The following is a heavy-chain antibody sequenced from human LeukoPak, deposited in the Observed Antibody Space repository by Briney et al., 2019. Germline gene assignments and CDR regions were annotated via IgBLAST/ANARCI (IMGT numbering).Heavy chain of an antibody. CDR2: IYYSGST. V-gene: IGHV4-59*01. D-gene: IGHD5-12*01. CDR3: ASANPMSGYDSLNY. J-gene: IGHJ4*02. Sequence: PSETLSLTCTVSGGXISSFYWSWIRQPPGKGLEWIGYIYYSGSTNYNPSFKSRVTISVDTSKNQFSLKLSSVTAADTAVYYCASANPMSGYDSLNYWGQGTLVTVSS. CDR1: GGXISSFY.